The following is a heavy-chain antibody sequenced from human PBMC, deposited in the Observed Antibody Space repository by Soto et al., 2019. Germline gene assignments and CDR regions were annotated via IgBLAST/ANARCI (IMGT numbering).Heavy chain of an antibody. Sequence: SVKVSCKASGGTFSSYAISWVRQAPGQGLEWMGGIIPIFGTANYAQKFQGRVTITADESTSTAYMELSSLRSEDTAVYYCARSARPPYYYYGMDVWGQGTTVTVSS. D-gene: IGHD6-6*01. CDR1: GGTFSSYA. J-gene: IGHJ6*02. CDR2: IIPIFGTA. V-gene: IGHV1-69*13. CDR3: ARSARPPYYYYGMDV.